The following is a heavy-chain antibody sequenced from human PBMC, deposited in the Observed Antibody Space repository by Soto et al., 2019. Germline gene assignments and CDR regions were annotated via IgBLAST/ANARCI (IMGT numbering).Heavy chain of an antibody. CDR3: AKQYLRFLEWLTLDP. J-gene: IGHJ5*02. D-gene: IGHD3-3*01. Sequence: GGSLRLSCAASGFTFSSYAMSWVRQAPGKGLEWVSAISGSGGSTYYADSVKGRFTISRDNSKNTLYLQMNSLRAEDAAVYYCAKQYLRFLEWLTLDPWGQGTLVTVSS. V-gene: IGHV3-23*01. CDR2: ISGSGGST. CDR1: GFTFSSYA.